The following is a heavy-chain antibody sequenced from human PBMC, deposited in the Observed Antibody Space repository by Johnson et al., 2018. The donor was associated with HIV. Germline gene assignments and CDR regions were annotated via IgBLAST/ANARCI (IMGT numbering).Heavy chain of an antibody. D-gene: IGHD2-21*02. CDR3: ARDPNSSNCSGDCYSGAFDI. CDR2: LSFDETNS. CDR1: GFRFSSFA. J-gene: IGHJ3*02. Sequence: QVQLVESGGGVVQPGRSLPLPCVASGFRFSSFAMHWVRQAPGKGLQWVAVLSFDETNSYASDSLDVKGRFTLPRDHSKNTLYLQMDSLSGEDTAVYYCARDPNSSNCSGDCYSGAFDIWGQGTMVTVSS. V-gene: IGHV3-30-3*01.